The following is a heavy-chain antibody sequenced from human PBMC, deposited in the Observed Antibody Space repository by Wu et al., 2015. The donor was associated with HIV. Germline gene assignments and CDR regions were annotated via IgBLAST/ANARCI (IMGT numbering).Heavy chain of an antibody. Sequence: QVQLVQSGAEVKKTGSSVKVSCKASGYTFTYRYLHWVRQAPGQALEWMGWITPFNGNTNYAQKFQDRVTITRDRSMSTAYMELSSLRSEDTAMYYCAGQSHYDILTGYSYYYGMDVWGQGTTVTVSS. CDR2: ITPFNGNT. CDR1: GYTFTYRY. D-gene: IGHD3-9*01. CDR3: AGQSHYDILTGYSYYYGMDV. J-gene: IGHJ6*02. V-gene: IGHV1-45*02.